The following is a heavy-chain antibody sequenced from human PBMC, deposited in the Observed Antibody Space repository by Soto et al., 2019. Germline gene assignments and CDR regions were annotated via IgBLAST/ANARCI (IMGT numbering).Heavy chain of an antibody. J-gene: IGHJ4*02. V-gene: IGHV6-1*01. Sequence: SQTLSLTCDISGDSVSRNSAAWNWIRPSPSRGLEWLGRTSYRSKWYNDYAVSVKSRITINPDTSKNQFSLQLSSVTAADTAVYYCARQPRILTGYSGHFDYWGQGTLVTVSS. CDR1: GDSVSRNSAA. CDR2: TSYRSKWYN. D-gene: IGHD3-9*01. CDR3: ARQPRILTGYSGHFDY.